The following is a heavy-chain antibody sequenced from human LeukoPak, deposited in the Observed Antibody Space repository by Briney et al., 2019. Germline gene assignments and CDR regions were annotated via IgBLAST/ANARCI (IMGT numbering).Heavy chain of an antibody. J-gene: IGHJ4*02. Sequence: GGSLRLSCAASGFAFGDNWMHWVRQAPGKGLVWVSRMNSDGRSTYYADSVKGRFTISRDNAKNTLYLQMSSLRAEDTAVYYCVRNLAVAGTCFDSWGQGTLVTVSS. CDR3: VRNLAVAGTCFDS. CDR2: MNSDGRST. D-gene: IGHD6-19*01. CDR1: GFAFGDNW. V-gene: IGHV3-74*01.